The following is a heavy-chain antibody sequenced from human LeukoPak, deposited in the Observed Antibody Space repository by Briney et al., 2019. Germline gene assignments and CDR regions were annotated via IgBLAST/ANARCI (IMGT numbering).Heavy chain of an antibody. V-gene: IGHV1-2*02. J-gene: IGHJ5*02. Sequence: ASVTVSCKASVYTFTVYYMHWVRQAPGQGREWMGWINPNSGGTNYAQKFQGRVTMTRDTSISTAYMELSRLRSDDTAVYYCARAFPPRWSSRGFDPWGQGTLVTVSS. CDR2: INPNSGGT. CDR1: VYTFTVYY. CDR3: ARAFPPRWSSRGFDP. D-gene: IGHD4-23*01.